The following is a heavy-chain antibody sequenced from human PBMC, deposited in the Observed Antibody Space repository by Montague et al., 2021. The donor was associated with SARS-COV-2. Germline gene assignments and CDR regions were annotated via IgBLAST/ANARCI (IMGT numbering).Heavy chain of an antibody. V-gene: IGHV4-38-2*01. CDR1: GFSISSGFY. CDR2: VYHNGYT. D-gene: IGHD5-12*01. J-gene: IGHJ4*02. CDR3: ARRGYTGSDYFDY. Sequence: SETLSLTCSVSGFSISSGFYWAWFRQSPGKGPEWIGTVYHNGYTHYNPSPKGRVTVSIDTSKNQFSLTVTSVTAADTAVYFCARRGYTGSDYFDYWGQGTLVTVSS.